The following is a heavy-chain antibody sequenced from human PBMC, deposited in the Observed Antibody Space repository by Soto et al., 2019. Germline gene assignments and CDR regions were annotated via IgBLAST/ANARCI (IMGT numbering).Heavy chain of an antibody. CDR1: GGSISSGDYY. D-gene: IGHD6-6*01. CDR3: ARDSGYSSSSRAFDI. V-gene: IGHV4-30-4*01. Sequence: SETLSLTCTVSGGSISSGDYYWSWIRQPPGKGLEWIGYIYYSGSTYYNPSLKSRVTISVDTSKNQFSLKLSSVTAADTAVYYCARDSGYSSSSRAFDIWGQGTMGTVSS. CDR2: IYYSGST. J-gene: IGHJ3*02.